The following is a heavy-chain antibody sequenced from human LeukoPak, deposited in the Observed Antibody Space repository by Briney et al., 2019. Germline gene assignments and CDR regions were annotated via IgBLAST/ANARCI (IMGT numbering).Heavy chain of an antibody. V-gene: IGHV3-23*01. D-gene: IGHD6-13*01. CDR1: VFTFSTYA. J-gene: IGHJ4*02. Sequence: GGSLRLSCAASVFTFSTYAMSWARQAPGKGLQWVSAISGSGGSTYYADSVKGRFTISRDNSKNTLYLQMNSLRAEDTAVYYCAKTYGSSWYGYYFDSWGQGTLVTVSS. CDR2: ISGSGGST. CDR3: AKTYGSSWYGYYFDS.